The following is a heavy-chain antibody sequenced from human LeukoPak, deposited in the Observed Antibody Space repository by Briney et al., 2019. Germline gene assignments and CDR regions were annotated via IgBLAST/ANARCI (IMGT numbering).Heavy chain of an antibody. CDR3: ATVSGHKPHGYCSGGSCYGVY. J-gene: IGHJ4*02. Sequence: ASVKVSCKVSGYTFTDYYMHWVQQAPGKGLEWMGLVDPEDGETIYAEKFQGRVTITADTSTDTAYMELSSLRSEDTAVYYRATVSGHKPHGYCSGGSCYGVYWGQGTLVTVSS. CDR1: GYTFTDYY. V-gene: IGHV1-69-2*01. D-gene: IGHD2-15*01. CDR2: VDPEDGET.